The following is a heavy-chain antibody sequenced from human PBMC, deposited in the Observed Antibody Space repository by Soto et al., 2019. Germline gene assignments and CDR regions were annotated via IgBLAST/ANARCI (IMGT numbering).Heavy chain of an antibody. V-gene: IGHV4-59*01. Sequence: SETLTLTCTVSGGSISSDYWSWIRQPPGKGLEWIGYIYNSGSTNYNPSLKSRVTISVDTSKNQFALRLSSVTAADTAVYYCARGYYYDSSGYYSAFDIWGQGTMVTVSS. D-gene: IGHD3-22*01. CDR3: ARGYYYDSSGYYSAFDI. CDR1: GGSISSDY. CDR2: IYNSGST. J-gene: IGHJ3*02.